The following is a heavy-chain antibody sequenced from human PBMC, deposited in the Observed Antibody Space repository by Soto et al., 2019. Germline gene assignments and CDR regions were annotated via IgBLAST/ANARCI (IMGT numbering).Heavy chain of an antibody. CDR2: IDPSDSQT. J-gene: IGHJ4*02. CDR1: GYSFAGYW. CDR3: ARQIYDSDNGTNFQYYFDS. Sequence: XESLKISCKGSGYSFAGYWITWVRQKPGKGLEWMGRIDPSDSQTYYSPSFRGHVTISATKSITTVFLQWSSLRASDTAMYYCARQIYDSDNGTNFQYYFDSWGQGTPVTVSS. D-gene: IGHD2-8*01. V-gene: IGHV5-10-1*01.